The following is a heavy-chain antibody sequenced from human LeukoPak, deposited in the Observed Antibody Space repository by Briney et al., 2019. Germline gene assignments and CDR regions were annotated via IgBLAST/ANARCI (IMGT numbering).Heavy chain of an antibody. J-gene: IGHJ3*02. CDR3: ARDDALDAFDI. CDR1: GFTFSSYW. V-gene: IGHV3-7*01. CDR2: IKQDGSEK. Sequence: PGGSLRLSCAASGFTFSSYWMSWVRQAPGKGLEWVANIKQDGSEKYYVNSVKGRFTISRDNAKNSLYLQMNSLRAEDTAVYYCARDDALDAFDIWGQGTMVTVSS.